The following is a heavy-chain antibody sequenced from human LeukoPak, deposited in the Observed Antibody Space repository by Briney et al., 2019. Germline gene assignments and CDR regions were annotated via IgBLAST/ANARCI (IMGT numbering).Heavy chain of an antibody. D-gene: IGHD5-18*01. V-gene: IGHV4-4*07. J-gene: IGHJ6*03. CDR3: ARDLGYGYYFYYYLDV. CDR2: IYSSGNT. Sequence: KTSETLSLTCTVSGGSISSYYWTRIRQPAGKGLEWIGRIYSSGNTNYNPSLNSRVTISIDLSKNQFSLKLSSVTAADTAVYYCARDLGYGYYFYYYLDVWGKGTTVTVSS. CDR1: GGSISSYY.